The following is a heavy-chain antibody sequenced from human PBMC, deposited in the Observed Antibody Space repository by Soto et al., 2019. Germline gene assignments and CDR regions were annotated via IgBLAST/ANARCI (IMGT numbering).Heavy chain of an antibody. D-gene: IGHD3-10*01. CDR1: GFSLSTSGVG. J-gene: IGHJ4*01. CDR3: AERINHVPAGSANFDY. Sequence: QITLKESGPTLVKPTQTLTLTCTFSGFSLSTSGVGVGWIRQPPGKALEWLALIYWDDDKRYSPSLKSRLTITTETFKNQVVLKMTNIDPVEKAKHCCAERINHVPAGSANFDYWGQGTLITVSS. CDR2: IYWDDDK. V-gene: IGHV2-5*02.